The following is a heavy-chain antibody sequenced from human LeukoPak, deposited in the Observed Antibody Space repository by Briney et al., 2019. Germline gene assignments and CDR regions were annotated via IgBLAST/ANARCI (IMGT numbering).Heavy chain of an antibody. CDR1: GGTFSSYA. Sequence: SVKVSCKASGGTFSSYAISWVRQAPGQGLEWMGGIIPIFGTANYAQKFQGRVTITADESTSTAYMELSSLRSEDTAVYYCASGPYDFWSGYYTARRNYYYYYGMDVWGQGTTVTASS. J-gene: IGHJ6*02. CDR3: ASGPYDFWSGYYTARRNYYYYYGMDV. D-gene: IGHD3-3*01. CDR2: IIPIFGTA. V-gene: IGHV1-69*13.